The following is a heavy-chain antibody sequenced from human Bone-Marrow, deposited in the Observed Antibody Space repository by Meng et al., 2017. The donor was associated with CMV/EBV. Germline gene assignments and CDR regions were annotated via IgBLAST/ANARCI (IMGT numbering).Heavy chain of an antibody. CDR3: ARDIVLRGSEDNFDY. CDR1: GFTFSSYS. D-gene: IGHD2/OR15-2a*01. CDR2: ISSSSSYI. J-gene: IGHJ4*02. Sequence: GESLKISCAASGFTFSSYSMNWVRQAPGKGLEWVSSISSSSSYIYYADSVKGRFTISRDNAKNSLYLQMNSLRAEDTAVYYCARDIVLRGSEDNFDYWGQGTLVTVS. V-gene: IGHV3-21*01.